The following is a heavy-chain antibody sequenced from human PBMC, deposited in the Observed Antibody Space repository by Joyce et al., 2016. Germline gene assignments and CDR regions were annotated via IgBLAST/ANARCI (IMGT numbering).Heavy chain of an antibody. CDR2: VYPGDSDT. CDR3: AKGMYFYGSGGYYQDPFNI. V-gene: IGHV5-51*01. D-gene: IGHD3-22*01. CDR1: GYKFTNYW. Sequence: EVQLVQSGAEVKKPGESLKISCKGSGYKFTNYWIGWVRQMPGKGLEWMGGVYPGDSDTKYSPSFQGQVIISADKSVSTAYLQWSSLKASDTAIYYCAKGMYFYGSGGYYQDPFNIWGQGTMVTVSS. J-gene: IGHJ3*02.